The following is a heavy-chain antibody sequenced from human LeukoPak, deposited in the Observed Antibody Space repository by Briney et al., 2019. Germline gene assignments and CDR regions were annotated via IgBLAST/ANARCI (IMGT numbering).Heavy chain of an antibody. Sequence: SETLSITCAVYGGSFSGYYWSWIRQPPGKGLEWIGEINHSGSTNYNPSLKSRVTISVDTSKNQFSLKLSSVTAADTAVYYCACGDDAFDIWGQGTMVTVSS. V-gene: IGHV4-34*01. D-gene: IGHD6-25*01. CDR3: ACGDDAFDI. CDR1: GGSFSGYY. J-gene: IGHJ3*02. CDR2: INHSGST.